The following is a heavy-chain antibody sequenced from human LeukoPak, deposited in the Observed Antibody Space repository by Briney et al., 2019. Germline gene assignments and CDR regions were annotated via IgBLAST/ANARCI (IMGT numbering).Heavy chain of an antibody. J-gene: IGHJ4*02. V-gene: IGHV3-7*01. CDR1: GFTFSSYG. Sequence: GGSLRLSCAASGFTFSSYGMSWVRQPPGKGLEWVANIKTDGSEKIYVDSLKGRFTISRDNAKNSLYLQMNSLRAEDTAVYYCARAGFPVYDRSGSGGVYFDYWGQGTLVTVSS. CDR2: IKTDGSEK. CDR3: ARAGFPVYDRSGSGGVYFDY. D-gene: IGHD3-22*01.